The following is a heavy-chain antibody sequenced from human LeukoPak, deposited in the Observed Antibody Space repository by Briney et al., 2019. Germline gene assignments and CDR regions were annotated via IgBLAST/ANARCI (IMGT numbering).Heavy chain of an antibody. D-gene: IGHD4-17*01. V-gene: IGHV4-34*01. J-gene: IGHJ4*02. CDR2: INHSGST. CDR3: ASRPLYGDYVDGFSY. CDR1: GGSFSGYY. Sequence: PSETLSLTCAVYGGSFSGYYWSWIRQPPGKGLEWIGEINHSGSTNYNPSLKSRVTISVDTSKNQFSLKLSSVTAADTAVYYCASRPLYGDYVDGFSYWGQGTLVTVSS.